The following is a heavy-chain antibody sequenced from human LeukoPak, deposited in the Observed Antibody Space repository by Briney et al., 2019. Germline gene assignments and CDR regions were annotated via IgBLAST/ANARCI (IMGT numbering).Heavy chain of an antibody. J-gene: IGHJ6*03. V-gene: IGHV1-46*01. Sequence: ASVKVSCKASGYTFSSYYVHWVRQAPGQGLEWMGIINTSGGSTSYAQNFQGRVTMTKDTSTSTVYMELSSLRSEDTAVYYCARGGVPAANDYYYYMDVWGKGTTVTVSS. D-gene: IGHD2-2*01. CDR2: INTSGGST. CDR3: ARGGVPAANDYYYYMDV. CDR1: GYTFSSYY.